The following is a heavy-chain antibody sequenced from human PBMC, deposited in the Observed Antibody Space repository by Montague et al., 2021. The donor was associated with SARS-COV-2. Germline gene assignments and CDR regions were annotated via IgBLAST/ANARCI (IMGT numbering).Heavy chain of an antibody. Sequence: SETLSLTCTVSGGSISSYYRSWIRQPPGKGLEWIGYIYYSGSSNYNPSLKSRVTISIDTSKNQFSLNRNSVTAADGAVYYCASPGGYCSGGSCYYVYWGQGTLVTVSS. D-gene: IGHD2-15*01. CDR1: GGSISSYY. CDR2: IYYSGSS. J-gene: IGHJ4*02. V-gene: IGHV4-59*01. CDR3: ASPGGYCSGGSCYYVY.